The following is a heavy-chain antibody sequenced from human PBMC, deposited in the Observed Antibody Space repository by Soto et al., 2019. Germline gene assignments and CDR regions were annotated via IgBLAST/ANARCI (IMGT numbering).Heavy chain of an antibody. CDR3: TTLSWAASDWH. Sequence: GGSLRLSCVTSGFTFNSYWMSWVRQTPGQGLECVARINHDGSDKNYVDSVKGRFTISRDNAKNSLFLQMNSLRADATAVYYCTTLSWAASDWHWGLGALVTVSS. V-gene: IGHV3-7*03. CDR2: INHDGSDK. D-gene: IGHD6-19*01. J-gene: IGHJ4*02. CDR1: GFTFNSYW.